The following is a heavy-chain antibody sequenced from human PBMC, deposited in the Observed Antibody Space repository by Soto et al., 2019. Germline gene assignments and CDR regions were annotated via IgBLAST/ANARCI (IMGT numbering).Heavy chain of an antibody. V-gene: IGHV3-23*01. CDR1: GFTLSSYA. Sequence: GGSLRLSCVASGFTLSSYAMSWVRQAPGKGLEWVSSISSGGGSAYYADSVKGRFTISRDISENTLYLQMTSLRVEDTALYYCAKVGNCSRLSCSGVRADAFDIWGQGTMVTVSS. CDR2: ISSGGGSA. CDR3: AKVGNCSRLSCSGVRADAFDI. D-gene: IGHD2-15*01. J-gene: IGHJ3*02.